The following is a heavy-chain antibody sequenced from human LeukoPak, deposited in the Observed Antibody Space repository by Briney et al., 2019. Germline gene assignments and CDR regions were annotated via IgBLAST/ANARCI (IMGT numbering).Heavy chain of an antibody. V-gene: IGHV1-18*04. J-gene: IGHJ3*02. D-gene: IGHD2-21*02. CDR3: ASMGVTIPFDAFDI. CDR2: ISAYNGNT. CDR1: GYTFTSYG. Sequence: GASVKVCCKASGYTFTSYGISWVRQAPGQGLEWMGWISAYNGNTNYAQKLQGRVTMTTDTSTSTAYMELRSLRSDDTAVYYCASMGVTIPFDAFDIWGQGTMVTVSS.